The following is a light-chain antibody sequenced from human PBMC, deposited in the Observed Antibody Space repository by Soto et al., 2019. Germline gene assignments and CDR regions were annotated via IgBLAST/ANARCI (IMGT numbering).Light chain of an antibody. J-gene: IGLJ1*01. V-gene: IGLV2-14*03. CDR1: SSYVGAYDF. Sequence: LTQPASVSGSPGQSIAISCTGTSSYVGAYDFVSWYQQHPDKAPKLLIYEVSNRPSGVSDRFSGSKSVNTATLTISGLQAEDEADYYCSSHTTSNTRVFGTGTKVTVL. CDR3: SSHTTSNTRV. CDR2: EVS.